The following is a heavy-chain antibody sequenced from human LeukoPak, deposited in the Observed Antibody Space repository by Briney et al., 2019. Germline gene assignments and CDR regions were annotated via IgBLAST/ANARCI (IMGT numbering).Heavy chain of an antibody. V-gene: IGHV3-33*08. CDR2: IWYDGSNK. CDR3: ARDRRDFGVVSYYFDY. D-gene: IGHD3-3*01. Sequence: GVSRRLSCAASGFTFNHYAMSWVRQAPGKGLEWVAVIWYDGSNKYYADSVKGRFTISRDNSKNTLYLQMNSLRAEDTAVYYCARDRRDFGVVSYYFDYWGQGTLVTVSS. CDR1: GFTFNHYA. J-gene: IGHJ4*02.